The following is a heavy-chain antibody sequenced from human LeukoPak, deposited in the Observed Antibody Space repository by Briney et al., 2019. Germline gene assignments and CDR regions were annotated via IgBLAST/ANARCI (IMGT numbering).Heavy chain of an antibody. J-gene: IGHJ4*02. V-gene: IGHV1-3*01. Sequence: ASVKVSCKASGYTFTKYVVHWVRQAPGQRPEWMGWINAGNGDTKYSQNFQDRVTITRDTSANTAYMELSSLTSEDTALYYCARDDCGDSCYPGGYWGQGTLVTVSS. D-gene: IGHD2-15*01. CDR3: ARDDCGDSCYPGGY. CDR2: INAGNGDT. CDR1: GYTFTKYV.